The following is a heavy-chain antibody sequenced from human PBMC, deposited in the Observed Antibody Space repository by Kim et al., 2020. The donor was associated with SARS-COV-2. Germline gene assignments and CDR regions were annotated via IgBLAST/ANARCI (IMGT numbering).Heavy chain of an antibody. Sequence: SVKVSCKSSGGTFSSYAISWVRQAPGQGLEWMGGIIPIFGTANYAQKFQGGATITADKSTSTPYMELSSLRSEDTAVYFCAIPYYSDSSGPFGYWGQGT. CDR3: AIPYYSDSSGPFGY. CDR1: GGTFSSYA. V-gene: IGHV1-69*06. J-gene: IGHJ4*02. D-gene: IGHD3-22*01. CDR2: IIPIFGTA.